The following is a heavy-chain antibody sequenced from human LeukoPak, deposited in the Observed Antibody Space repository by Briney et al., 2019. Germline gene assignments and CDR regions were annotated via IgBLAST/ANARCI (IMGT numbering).Heavy chain of an antibody. CDR2: IWSDGRTK. D-gene: IGHD6-13*01. CDR1: GFTFSSYG. CDR3: ARGQPPSYYDMDV. V-gene: IGHV3-33*01. Sequence: GVSLRLSCAASGFTFSSYGMHCVPQSPGKGLECLAVIWSDGRTKYYADSVKGRFTISRDNPKNTLYLQMNSLRAEDTDVYYCARGQPPSYYDMDVWGQGTTVTVSS. J-gene: IGHJ6*02.